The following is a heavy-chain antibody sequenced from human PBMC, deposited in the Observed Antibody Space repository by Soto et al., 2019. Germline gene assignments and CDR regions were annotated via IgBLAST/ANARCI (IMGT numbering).Heavy chain of an antibody. CDR1: GGTFNKFA. D-gene: IGHD2-21*02. Sequence: VQLVQSGAEVKKTGSSVKVSCKASGGTFNKFAFSWVRQAPGQGFEWMGGIIPVFRSANYAQRFRGRITITADEYTSTVYLYLNDLRSDDTAVYYCARRYCASDNCPLFYYFVDLWGLGTTATVSS. V-gene: IGHV1-69*01. CDR2: IIPVFRSA. J-gene: IGHJ6*02. CDR3: ARRYCASDNCPLFYYFVDL.